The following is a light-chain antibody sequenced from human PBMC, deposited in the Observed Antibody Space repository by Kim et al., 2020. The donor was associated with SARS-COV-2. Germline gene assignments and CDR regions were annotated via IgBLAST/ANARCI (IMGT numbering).Light chain of an antibody. J-gene: IGKJ3*01. CDR2: DAS. Sequence: WSPGERTTLPCRASQSVSSYLAWYQQKPGQAPRLLIYDASNRATGIPARFSGSGSGTDFTLTISSLEPEDFAVYYCQQRSNWRFTFGPGTKVDIK. CDR3: QQRSNWRFT. CDR1: QSVSSY. V-gene: IGKV3-11*01.